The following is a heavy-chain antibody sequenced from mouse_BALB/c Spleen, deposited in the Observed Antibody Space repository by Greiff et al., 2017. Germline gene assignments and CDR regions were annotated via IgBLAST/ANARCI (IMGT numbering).Heavy chain of an antibody. Sequence: EVQVVESGGGLVQPGGSLKLSCAASGFTFSSYTMSWVRQTPEKRLEWVAYISNGGGSTYYPDTVKGRFTISRDNAKNTLYLQMSSLKSEDTAMYYCARQASQLGYAMDYWGQGTSVTVSS. CDR1: GFTFSSYT. J-gene: IGHJ4*01. V-gene: IGHV5-12-2*01. CDR3: ARQASQLGYAMDY. CDR2: ISNGGGST. D-gene: IGHD4-1*02.